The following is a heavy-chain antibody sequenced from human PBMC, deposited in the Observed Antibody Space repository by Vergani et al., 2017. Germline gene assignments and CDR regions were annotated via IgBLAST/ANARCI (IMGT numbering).Heavy chain of an antibody. Sequence: QVQLVESGGGVVQRGGSLRLSCATSGFTLSNYDMQWIRQGPGKGLEFVAFIQFDGSNQYYADSVKGRFTISRDFSKNTLYLQMNSLRTDDTATYYCAKHFRGWSIDYWGQGTQVIVSS. D-gene: IGHD3-3*01. J-gene: IGHJ4*02. CDR3: AKHFRGWSIDY. V-gene: IGHV3-30*02. CDR1: GFTLSNYD. CDR2: IQFDGSNQ.